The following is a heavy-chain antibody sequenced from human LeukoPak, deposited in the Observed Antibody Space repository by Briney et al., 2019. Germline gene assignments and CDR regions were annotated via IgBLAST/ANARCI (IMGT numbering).Heavy chain of an antibody. CDR2: INPNSGGT. J-gene: IGHJ4*02. Sequence: ASVSVSSTASGDTSTGYYMHWGCHAPGQGHEWMGWINPNSGGTNYAQKFQGRVTMTRDTSISTAYMELSRLRSDDTAVYYCARDRASGYSDFDYWGQGTLVTVSS. CDR3: ARDRASGYSDFDY. D-gene: IGHD3-3*01. CDR1: GDTSTGYY. V-gene: IGHV1-2*02.